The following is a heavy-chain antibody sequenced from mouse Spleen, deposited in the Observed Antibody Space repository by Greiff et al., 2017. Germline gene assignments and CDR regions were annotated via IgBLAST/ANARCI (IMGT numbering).Heavy chain of an antibody. D-gene: IGHD4-1*02. CDR1: GFTFSSYG. J-gene: IGHJ3*01. CDR3: ARPQLGRGFAY. CDR2: ISSGGSYT. V-gene: IGHV5-6*01. Sequence: EVHLVESGGDLVKPGGSLKLSCAASGFTFSSYGMSWVRQTPDKRLEWVATISSGGSYTYYPDSVKGRFTISRDNAKNTLYLQMSSLKSEDTAMYYCARPQLGRGFAYWGQGTLVTVSA.